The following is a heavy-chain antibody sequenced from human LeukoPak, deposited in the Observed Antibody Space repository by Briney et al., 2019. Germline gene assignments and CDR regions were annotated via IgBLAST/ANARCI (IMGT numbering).Heavy chain of an antibody. CDR1: GYTFTSYD. Sequence: ASVKVSCMASGYTFTSYDINWVRQATGQGLEWMGWMNPNSGNTGYAQKFQGRVTMTRNTSISTAYMELSSLRSEDTAVYYCARVGSSSWYSRFDPWGQGTLVTVSS. CDR2: MNPNSGNT. J-gene: IGHJ5*02. V-gene: IGHV1-8*01. CDR3: ARVGSSSWYSRFDP. D-gene: IGHD6-13*01.